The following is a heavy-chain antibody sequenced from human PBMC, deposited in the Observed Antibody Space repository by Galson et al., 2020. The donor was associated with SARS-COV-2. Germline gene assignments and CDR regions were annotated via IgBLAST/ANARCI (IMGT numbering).Heavy chain of an antibody. Sequence: GGSLRLSCTASGFTFGDYAMSWFRQAPGKGLEWVGFIRSKAYGGTTEYAASVKGRFTISRDDSKSIAYLQMNSLKTEDTAVYYCTSFTPDAWELGFSWFDPWGQGTLVTVSS. V-gene: IGHV3-49*03. CDR1: GFTFGDYA. D-gene: IGHD1-26*01. J-gene: IGHJ5*02. CDR3: TSFTPDAWELGFSWFDP. CDR2: IRSKAYGGTT.